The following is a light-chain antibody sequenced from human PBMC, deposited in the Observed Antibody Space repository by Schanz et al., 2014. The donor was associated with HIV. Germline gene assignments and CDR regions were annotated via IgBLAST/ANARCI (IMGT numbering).Light chain of an antibody. CDR3: QSYDSTNPGI. CDR2: DSY. V-gene: IGLV6-57*04. Sequence: FMLTQPLSVSESPGKTITISCTRSGGGTASDSVQWYQQRPGSAPTTVIYDSYQRPYGVPSRFSGSFDRSSNSASLTISGLMTEDEADYYCQSYDSTNPGIFGGGTKLTVL. CDR1: GGGTASDS. J-gene: IGLJ2*01.